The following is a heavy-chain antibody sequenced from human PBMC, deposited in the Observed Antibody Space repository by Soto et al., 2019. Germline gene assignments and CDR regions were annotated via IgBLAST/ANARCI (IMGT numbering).Heavy chain of an antibody. V-gene: IGHV3-74*01. CDR3: VRDRGAYRDY. Sequence: PWGSLRLSCAASGFSFGSYWSHWVRQTPGKGLIWLSRISGDGTGAAYADSVKGRFTTSRDNARNTAYLQINGLRAEDTAVYYCVRDRGAYRDYWGQGALVTVSS. CDR1: GFSFGSYW. D-gene: IGHD1-26*01. J-gene: IGHJ4*02. CDR2: ISGDGTGA.